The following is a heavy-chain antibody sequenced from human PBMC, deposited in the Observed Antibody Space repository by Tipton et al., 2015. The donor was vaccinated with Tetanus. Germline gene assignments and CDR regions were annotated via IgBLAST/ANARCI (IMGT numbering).Heavy chain of an antibody. Sequence: LRLSCSVSGGSFSGYLWSWIRQSPGKGLEWIGEINHSGSTTYSPSFKSRVTISVDTPKNQFSLKLTSLTVADTAVYYCARGGSYSYGPRGFDLWGRGTLVTVSS. J-gene: IGHJ2*01. CDR1: GGSFSGYL. D-gene: IGHD5-18*01. CDR2: INHSGST. CDR3: ARGGSYSYGPRGFDL. V-gene: IGHV4-34*01.